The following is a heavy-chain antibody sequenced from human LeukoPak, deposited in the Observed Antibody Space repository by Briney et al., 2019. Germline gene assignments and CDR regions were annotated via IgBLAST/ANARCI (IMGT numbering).Heavy chain of an antibody. CDR2: IWYDGSNK. CDR3: ARPYGDYTSYYFDY. J-gene: IGHJ4*02. Sequence: GRSLRLSCAASGFTFSSYGMHWVRQAPGKGLEWVAVIWYDGSNKYYADSVKGRFTISRDNSKNTLYLQMNSLRAEDTAVYYCARPYGDYTSYYFDYWGQGTLVTVSS. V-gene: IGHV3-33*01. D-gene: IGHD4-17*01. CDR1: GFTFSSYG.